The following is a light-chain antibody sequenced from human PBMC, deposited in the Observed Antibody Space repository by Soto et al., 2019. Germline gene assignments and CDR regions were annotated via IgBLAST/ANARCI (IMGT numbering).Light chain of an antibody. V-gene: IGKV3-11*01. CDR1: QSVSSY. Sequence: EIVLTQSPATLSLSPGERATLSCRASQSVSSYLAWYQQKPGQAPRLLIYDASNRATGIPARFSGSGAGTDFTLTISRLAHEDFAVYYCQQRSNAYTFGQGTKLEIK. CDR2: DAS. J-gene: IGKJ2*01. CDR3: QQRSNAYT.